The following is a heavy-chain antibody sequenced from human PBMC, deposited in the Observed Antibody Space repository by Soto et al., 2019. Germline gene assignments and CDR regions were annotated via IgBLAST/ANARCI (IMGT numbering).Heavy chain of an antibody. CDR3: TRALLKSLDY. D-gene: IGHD3-9*01. Sequence: QVQLQESGPGLVKPSGTLSLTCAVSGASISTAYWWSWVRQPPGKGLEWIGETHYSGTTHYNPSLKSRVTISPDKSKNQFSLNLNSVTAADTAMYYCTRALLKSLDYWGQGTLVSVSS. CDR2: THYSGTT. V-gene: IGHV4-4*02. J-gene: IGHJ4*02. CDR1: GASISTAYW.